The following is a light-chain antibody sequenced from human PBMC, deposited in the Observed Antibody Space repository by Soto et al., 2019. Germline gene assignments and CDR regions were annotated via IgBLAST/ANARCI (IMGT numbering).Light chain of an antibody. CDR3: MQALQTPPT. V-gene: IGKV2-28*01. Sequence: EIVMTQSPLSLPVTPGEPASISCRSSQSLLHTKGYNYLDWYLQKPGQSPQFLIYLGSNRASGVPDRFSGSGSGTNFTLKIRRVEAEDVGVYYCMQALQTPPTFGQGTKVEIK. J-gene: IGKJ1*01. CDR2: LGS. CDR1: QSLLHTKGYNY.